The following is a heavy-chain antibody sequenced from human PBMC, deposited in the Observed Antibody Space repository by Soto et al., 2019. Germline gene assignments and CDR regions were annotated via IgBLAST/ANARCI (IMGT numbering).Heavy chain of an antibody. CDR2: ISAYNGNT. V-gene: IGHV1-18*03. CDR1: GYTFTSYG. Sequence: ASVKVSCKASGYTFTSYGISWVRQAPGQGLEWMGWISAYNGNTKYSQKFQGRVTITSDTSASTAYMELSSLRSEDMAVYYCARVRSSSGWYNYWGQGTLVTVSS. D-gene: IGHD6-19*01. J-gene: IGHJ4*02. CDR3: ARVRSSSGWYNY.